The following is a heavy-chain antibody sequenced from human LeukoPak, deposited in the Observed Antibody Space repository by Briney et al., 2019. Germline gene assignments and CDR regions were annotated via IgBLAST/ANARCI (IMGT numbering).Heavy chain of an antibody. CDR2: ISSSSSYI. V-gene: IGHV3-21*01. CDR3: ARETATPRNYYYGMDV. CDR1: GFTFSSYS. D-gene: IGHD5-24*01. Sequence: PGGSLRLSCAASGFTFSSYSMNWVRQAPGKGLEWVSSISSSSSYIYYADSVKGRFTISRDNAKNSLYLQMNSLRAEDTAVYYCARETATPRNYYYGMDVWGQGTTVTVSS. J-gene: IGHJ6*02.